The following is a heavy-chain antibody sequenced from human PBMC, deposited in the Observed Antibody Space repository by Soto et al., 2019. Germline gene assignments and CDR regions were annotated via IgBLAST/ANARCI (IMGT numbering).Heavy chain of an antibody. J-gene: IGHJ5*02. V-gene: IGHV1-2*02. Sequence: GASVKVSCKASGYTFTGYYMHWVRQAPGQGLEWMGWINPNSGGTNYAQKFQGRVTMTRDTSISTAYMELSRLRSGDTAVYYCARGDEWELFYWFDPWGQGTLVTVSS. CDR1: GYTFTGYY. CDR2: INPNSGGT. CDR3: ARGDEWELFYWFDP. D-gene: IGHD1-26*01.